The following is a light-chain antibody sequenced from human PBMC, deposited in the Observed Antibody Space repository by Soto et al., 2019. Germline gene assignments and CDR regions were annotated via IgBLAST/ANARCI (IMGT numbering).Light chain of an antibody. Sequence: EFVLTQSPGTLSLSPGERATLSCRASQTVRNNYLAWYQQKPGQAPSLLIYGASTRAPDVPDGFTGSGSGTQFTLTISSLHSEDFATYFCQQYNNWPYTFGQGTKVDIK. CDR1: QTVRNN. CDR2: GAS. CDR3: QQYNNWPYT. J-gene: IGKJ2*01. V-gene: IGKV3D-15*01.